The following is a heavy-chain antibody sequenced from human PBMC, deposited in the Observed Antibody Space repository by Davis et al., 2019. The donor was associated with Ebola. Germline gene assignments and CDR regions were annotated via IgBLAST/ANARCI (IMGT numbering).Heavy chain of an antibody. J-gene: IGHJ4*02. V-gene: IGHV4-34*01. CDR1: GGSFSDYY. Sequence: MPSETLSLTCAVSGGSFSDYYWTWIRQPPGKGLEWIGEINHSGSTNYNPSLKSRVTISVDTSKNQFSLKLSSVTAADTAVYYCARGRRYSYGPPRYWGQGTLVTVSS. D-gene: IGHD5-18*01. CDR2: INHSGST. CDR3: ARGRRYSYGPPRY.